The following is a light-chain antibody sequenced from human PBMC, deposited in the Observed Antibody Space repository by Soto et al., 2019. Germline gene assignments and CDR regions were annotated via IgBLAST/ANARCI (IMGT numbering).Light chain of an antibody. CDR1: SSDVGGYNY. CDR2: EVS. J-gene: IGLJ1*01. V-gene: IGLV2-14*01. Sequence: QSVRSHPGSVSWSPGHLITISCTGTSSDVGGYNYVSWYQQHPGKAPKLMIYEVSNRPSGVSNRFSGSKSGNTASLTISGLQAEDDPDYHCSSYTSSSISYVFGTGTKVTVL. CDR3: SSYTSSSISYV.